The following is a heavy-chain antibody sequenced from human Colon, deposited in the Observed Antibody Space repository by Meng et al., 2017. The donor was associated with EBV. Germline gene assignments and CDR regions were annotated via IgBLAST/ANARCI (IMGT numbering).Heavy chain of an antibody. D-gene: IGHD6-19*01. Sequence: QVQLVQTGLEWKKPGASVKVSCKASGYTFTRYPMNWVRQAPGQGLEWMGWISTNTGNPTYAQGFTGRFVFSVDTSVSTAYLQISSLKAEDTAVYYCGTLKYTSGFYGPAYWGQGALVTVSS. J-gene: IGHJ4*02. CDR2: ISTNTGNP. CDR3: GTLKYTSGFYGPAY. V-gene: IGHV7-4-1*02. CDR1: GYTFTRYP.